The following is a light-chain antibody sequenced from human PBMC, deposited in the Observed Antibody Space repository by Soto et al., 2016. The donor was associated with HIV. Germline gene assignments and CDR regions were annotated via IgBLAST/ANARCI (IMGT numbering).Light chain of an antibody. CDR1: QSVSVW. J-gene: IGKJ2*01. CDR3: QQFGNSPYT. Sequence: DIQMTQFPSTLSASIGDRVTITCRASQSVSVWLAWYQQKPGKAPNLLIFKTSTLEIGVPSRFSGSGSGTDFTLTISSLQPDDFATYYCQQFGNSPYTFGLGDQAGDQT. CDR2: KTS. V-gene: IGKV1-5*03.